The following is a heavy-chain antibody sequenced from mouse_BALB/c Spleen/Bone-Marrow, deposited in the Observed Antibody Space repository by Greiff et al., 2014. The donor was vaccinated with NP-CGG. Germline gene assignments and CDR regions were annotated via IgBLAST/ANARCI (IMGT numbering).Heavy chain of an antibody. CDR2: INPGSSTI. CDR3: ARNGYYGWIAY. D-gene: IGHD2-3*01. J-gene: IGHJ3*01. V-gene: IGHV4-1*02. CDR1: GLDFSRYW. Sequence: VQLKQSGGGPVQPGGSLKLSCAASGLDFSRYWMTWVRQAPGKGLEWIGEINPGSSTIDYTPSLKDKFIISRDNAKNTLYLQMSKVRSEGTALYYCARNGYYGWIAYWGQGTLVTVSA.